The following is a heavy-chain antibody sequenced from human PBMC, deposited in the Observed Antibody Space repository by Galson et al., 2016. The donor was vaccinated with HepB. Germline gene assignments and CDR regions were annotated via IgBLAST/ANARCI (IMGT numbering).Heavy chain of an antibody. CDR2: IYGGGST. CDR3: AKLLELYRLGLYDYYGMDV. V-gene: IGHV3-66*02. CDR1: GFTVSTNY. D-gene: IGHD2-8*02. J-gene: IGHJ6*04. Sequence: SLRLSCAASGFTVSTNYMSWVRQAPGKGLEWVSVIYGGGSTTYADSVKGRFTISRHNSKNTLYLQMNSLRAEDTAVYYCAKLLELYRLGLYDYYGMDVWGKGTTVTVSS.